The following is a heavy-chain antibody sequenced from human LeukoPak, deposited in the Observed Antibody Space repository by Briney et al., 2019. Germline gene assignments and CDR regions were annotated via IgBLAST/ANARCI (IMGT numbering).Heavy chain of an antibody. CDR3: ARHRMSAAVGAFDI. D-gene: IGHD2-2*01. CDR2: IDYSGST. V-gene: IGHV4-31*03. CDR1: GGSISGGGYY. J-gene: IGHJ3*02. Sequence: PSQTLSLTCTVSGGSISGGGYYWSWIRQHPGKGLEWIGYIDYSGSTYYNPSLKSRTTITDNTSKNQFSLKLSSVTAEDTAVYLCARHRMSAAVGAFDIWGQGTMVIVSS.